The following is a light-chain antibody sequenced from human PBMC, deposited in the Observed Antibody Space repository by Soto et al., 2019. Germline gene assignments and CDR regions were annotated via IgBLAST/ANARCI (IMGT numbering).Light chain of an antibody. CDR1: QSVNSN. CDR2: VAS. J-gene: IGKJ4*02. V-gene: IGKV3-15*01. CDR3: QQYNVLPLT. Sequence: EIVMTQSPVTLSVSPGDRATLSCSASQSVNSNLAWYQQKPGQTPKLLIYVASTRATGIPARFSGSGSGTEFTLTISSLQSEDFAVYYCQQYNVLPLTFGGGTKVEFK.